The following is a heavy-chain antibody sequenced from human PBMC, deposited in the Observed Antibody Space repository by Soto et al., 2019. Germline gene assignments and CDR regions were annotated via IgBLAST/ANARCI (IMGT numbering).Heavy chain of an antibody. CDR3: ARDHPLLGYYFAY. Sequence: QVQLEQSGAEVKKPGSSVKVSCKASGGTFSTYMINWVRQAPGQGLEWMGRIIVILDIPKYAQRFQGRVTITADKSTSTAYMEVSSLTSEDTAVYYCARDHPLLGYYFAYWGQGTLVTVSS. CDR2: IIVILDIP. V-gene: IGHV1-69*08. J-gene: IGHJ4*02. CDR1: GGTFSTYM. D-gene: IGHD3-16*01.